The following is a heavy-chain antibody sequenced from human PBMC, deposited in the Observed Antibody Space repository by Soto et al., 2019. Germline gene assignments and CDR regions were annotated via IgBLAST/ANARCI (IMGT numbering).Heavy chain of an antibody. V-gene: IGHV3-7*04. CDR1: GFTVSSNY. CDR3: ARDLASTTIPNY. Sequence: PGGSLRLSCAASGFTVSSNYMSWVRQAPGKGLEWVANIKQDGSEKYYVDSVKGRFTISRDNAKNSLYLQMNSLRAEDTAVYYCARDLASTTIPNYWGQGTLVTVSS. CDR2: IKQDGSEK. J-gene: IGHJ4*02. D-gene: IGHD4-17*01.